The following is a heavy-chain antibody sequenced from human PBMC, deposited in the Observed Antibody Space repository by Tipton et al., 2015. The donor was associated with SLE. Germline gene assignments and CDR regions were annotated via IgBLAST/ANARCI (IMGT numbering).Heavy chain of an antibody. J-gene: IGHJ4*02. V-gene: IGHV4-38-2*02. CDR3: ARTPSLQD. D-gene: IGHD4-11*01. CDR1: GYSISSGYY. CDR2: IYHSGST. Sequence: GLVKPSETLSLTCTVSGYSISSGYYWGWIRQPPGKGLEWIGSIYHSGSTYYNPSLKSRVTISVDTSKNQFSLKLSSVTAADTAVYYCARTPSLQDWGQGTLVTVSS.